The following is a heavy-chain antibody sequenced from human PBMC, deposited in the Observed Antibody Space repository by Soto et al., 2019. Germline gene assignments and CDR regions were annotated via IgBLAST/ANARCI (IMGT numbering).Heavy chain of an antibody. CDR1: GYTFTSYG. V-gene: IGHV1-18*01. CDR3: AMSMTTVTPHPADY. Sequence: QVQLVQSGAEVKKPGASVKVSGKASGYTFTSYGISWVRQAPGQGLEWMGWISAYKGNTNYARKLQGRVTMTTDTSTSTAYMELRSLRSDDTAVYYCAMSMTTVTPHPADYWGQGTLVTVSS. D-gene: IGHD4-17*01. CDR2: ISAYKGNT. J-gene: IGHJ4*02.